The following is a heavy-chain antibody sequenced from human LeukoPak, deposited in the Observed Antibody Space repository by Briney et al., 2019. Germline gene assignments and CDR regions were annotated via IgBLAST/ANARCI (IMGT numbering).Heavy chain of an antibody. CDR3: TRDPAFYGSGD. D-gene: IGHD3-10*01. CDR2: IFTTENT. V-gene: IGHV4-4*07. Sequence: TSSETLSLTCTVSGDSISDYYWSWIRQPAGRGLEWIGRIFTTENTDYNPSLTSRVTMSIDTSKNQFSLELRSVTAADTAVYYCTRDPAFYGSGDWGQGTLVTVSS. CDR1: GDSISDYY. J-gene: IGHJ4*02.